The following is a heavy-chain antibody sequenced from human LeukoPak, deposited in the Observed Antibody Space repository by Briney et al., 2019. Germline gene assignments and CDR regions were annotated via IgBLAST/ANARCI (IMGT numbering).Heavy chain of an antibody. D-gene: IGHD5-18*01. CDR3: ARDRGWAGYSYGFYY. Sequence: SVKVSCKASGGAFSSYAISWVRQAPGQGLEWMGGIIPIFGTANYAQKFQGRVTITADESTSTAYMELSSLRSEDTAVYYCARDRGWAGYSYGFYYWGQGTLVTVSS. J-gene: IGHJ4*02. CDR1: GGAFSSYA. V-gene: IGHV1-69*01. CDR2: IIPIFGTA.